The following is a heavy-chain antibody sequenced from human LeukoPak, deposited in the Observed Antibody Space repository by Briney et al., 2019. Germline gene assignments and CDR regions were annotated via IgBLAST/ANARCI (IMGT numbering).Heavy chain of an antibody. CDR2: INPNSGGT. CDR1: GYTFTGYY. D-gene: IGHD5-12*01. CDR3: ARDVRYSGYDLSSLFDY. V-gene: IGHV1-2*02. J-gene: IGHJ4*02. Sequence: ASVKVSCKASGYTFTGYYMRWVRQAPGQGLEWMGWINPNSGGTNYAQKFQGRVTMTRDTSISTAYMELSRLRSDDTAVYYCARDVRYSGYDLSSLFDYWGQGTLVTVSS.